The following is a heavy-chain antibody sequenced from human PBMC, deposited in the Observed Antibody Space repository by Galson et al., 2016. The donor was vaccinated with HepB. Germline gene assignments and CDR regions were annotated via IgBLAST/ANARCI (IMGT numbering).Heavy chain of an antibody. V-gene: IGHV3-33*05. D-gene: IGHD3-22*01. CDR3: ARDWRNVNGGYYGNDAFDF. CDR1: GFIFGDYG. CDR2: ISYHGRDK. J-gene: IGHJ3*01. Sequence: SLRLSCAGSGFIFGDYGMHWVRQAPGKGLEWVAVISYHGRDKYYRDTVKGRFTISRGNSNNMQYLRMSSLRVEDTAVYYCARDWRNVNGGYYGNDAFDFWGQGTMVTVSS.